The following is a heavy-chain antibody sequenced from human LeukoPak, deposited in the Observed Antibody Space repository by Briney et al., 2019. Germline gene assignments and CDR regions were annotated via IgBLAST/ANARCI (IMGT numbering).Heavy chain of an antibody. Sequence: PGGSLRLSCAASGFTFSTYWMHWVRQGPGKGLVWVSRIKTDGSSTNYADSVKGRFTISRDNAKNTLYLQMNRLRVEDTAVYYCARASPERYGDFDIWGQGTMVTVSS. CDR3: ARASPERYGDFDI. CDR1: GFTFSTYW. J-gene: IGHJ3*02. CDR2: IKTDGSST. V-gene: IGHV3-74*01. D-gene: IGHD4/OR15-4a*01.